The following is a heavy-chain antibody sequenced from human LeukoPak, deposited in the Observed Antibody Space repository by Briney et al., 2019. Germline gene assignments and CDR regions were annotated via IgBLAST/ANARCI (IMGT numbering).Heavy chain of an antibody. Sequence: PGGSLRLSCAASGFTFSSYAMSWVRQAPGKGLEWVSAISGSGGSTYYADSVKGRFTISRDNSRNTLYLQMNSLRAEDTAVYYCAKPRLPQYSIAARRDAFDIWGQGTMVTVSS. CDR2: ISGSGGST. CDR1: GFTFSSYA. D-gene: IGHD6-6*01. CDR3: AKPRLPQYSIAARRDAFDI. V-gene: IGHV3-23*01. J-gene: IGHJ3*02.